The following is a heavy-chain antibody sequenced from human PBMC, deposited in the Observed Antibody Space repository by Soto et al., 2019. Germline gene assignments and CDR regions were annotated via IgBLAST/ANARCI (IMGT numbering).Heavy chain of an antibody. Sequence: QVQLVQSGAEVKKPGSSVKVSCKASGGTFSSYAISWVRQAPGQGLEWMGGIIPIFGTANYAQKFQGRVTITADESTSTAYMELRSRRAEDTAVYYCATRGGYSGYDATTSGDAFDIWGQGTMVTVSS. CDR1: GGTFSSYA. V-gene: IGHV1-69*12. CDR3: ATRGGYSGYDATTSGDAFDI. D-gene: IGHD5-12*01. CDR2: IIPIFGTA. J-gene: IGHJ3*02.